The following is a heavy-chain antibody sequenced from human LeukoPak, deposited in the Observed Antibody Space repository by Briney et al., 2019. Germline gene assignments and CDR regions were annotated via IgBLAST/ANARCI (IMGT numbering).Heavy chain of an antibody. CDR3: AVPLGSYYYMDV. V-gene: IGHV3-53*01. Sequence: GSLRLSCAASGFTVSSNYMSWVRQAPGKGLEWVSVIYSGGSTYYADSVKGRFTISSDNSKNTLYLQMNSLRAEDTAVYYCAVPLGSYYYMDVWGKGTTVTISS. CDR2: IYSGGST. D-gene: IGHD3-16*01. J-gene: IGHJ6*03. CDR1: GFTVSSNY.